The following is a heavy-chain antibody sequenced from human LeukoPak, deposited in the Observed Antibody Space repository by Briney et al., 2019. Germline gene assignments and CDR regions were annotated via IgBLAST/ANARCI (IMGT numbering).Heavy chain of an antibody. J-gene: IGHJ6*03. CDR1: GFAFSSSW. V-gene: IGHV3-74*01. CDR3: ARDPGYESWSPFWGGMDV. Sequence: GGSLRLSCAASGFAFSSSWMHWVRQAPGKGLVWVSRITRDGSSTTYADSVKGRFTTSRDNAKNTLYLQMDSLRDDDTAVYYCARDPGYESWSPFWGGMDVWGNGTTVIVS. D-gene: IGHD3-16*01. CDR2: ITRDGSST.